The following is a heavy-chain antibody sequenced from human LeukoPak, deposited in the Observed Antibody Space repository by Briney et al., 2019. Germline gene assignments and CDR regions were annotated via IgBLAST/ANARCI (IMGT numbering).Heavy chain of an antibody. CDR3: ARAVYDYTWGSYRYTRVYDY. CDR2: ISYTGST. J-gene: IGHJ4*02. V-gene: IGHV4-59*12. Sequence: PSETLSLTCTVSGGSINSYYLSWIRQPPGKGLEWVGFISYTGSTDYNPSLKSRVTISVDTSKNLLSLKLSSLTAADTAVYYCARAVYDYTWGSYRYTRVYDYWGQGNMVTVSS. CDR1: GGSINSYY. D-gene: IGHD3-16*02.